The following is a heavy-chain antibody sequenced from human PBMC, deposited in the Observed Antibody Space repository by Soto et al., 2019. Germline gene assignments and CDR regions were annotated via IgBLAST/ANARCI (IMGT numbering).Heavy chain of an antibody. CDR1: GFSFTGYY. D-gene: IGHD6-6*01. V-gene: IGHV1-2*02. Sequence: ASVKVSCKASGFSFTGYYIHWLRQAPGQGLEWMGWINAHSGGTEYAQKFQGRVTLTRDTSTSTAYMTLSSLRSDDTAIYYCAKDLTRQLAYWLDPWGQGTQVTVSS. CDR3: AKDLTRQLAYWLDP. CDR2: INAHSGGT. J-gene: IGHJ5*02.